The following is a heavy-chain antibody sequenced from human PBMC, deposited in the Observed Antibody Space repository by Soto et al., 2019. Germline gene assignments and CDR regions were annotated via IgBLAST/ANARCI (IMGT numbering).Heavy chain of an antibody. J-gene: IGHJ4*02. CDR1: GFTFSSYS. V-gene: IGHV3-21*01. CDR3: ARAPGYCSSTSCYVYFDY. CDR2: ISGSSSYI. Sequence: GGSLRLSCAASGFTFSSYSMNWVRQAPGKGLEWVSSISGSSSYIYYADSVKGRFTISRDNANNSLYLQMNSLRAEDTDVYYFARAPGYCSSTSCYVYFDYWGQGTLVTVSS. D-gene: IGHD2-2*01.